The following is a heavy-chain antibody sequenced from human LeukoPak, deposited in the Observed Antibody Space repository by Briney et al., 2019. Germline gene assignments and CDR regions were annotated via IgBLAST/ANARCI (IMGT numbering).Heavy chain of an antibody. J-gene: IGHJ4*02. D-gene: IGHD2-2*01. CDR2: ISSSSSTL. V-gene: IGHV3-48*01. CDR3: ARDGGSTDSDY. Sequence: GGSLRLSCAASGFTFSSYSMNWVRQAPGKGLEWVSYISSSSSTLYYADSVKGRFTISRGNAKNSLYLQMNSLRVEDTAVYYCARDGGSTDSDYWGQGTLVTVSS. CDR1: GFTFSSYS.